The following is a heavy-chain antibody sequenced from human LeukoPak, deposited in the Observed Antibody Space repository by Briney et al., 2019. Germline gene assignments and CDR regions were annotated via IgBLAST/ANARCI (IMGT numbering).Heavy chain of an antibody. CDR2: ISSSGSTI. CDR3: AKAGGYDFWSGYSFFDY. V-gene: IGHV3-48*03. Sequence: GGSLRLSCAASGFTFSTYEMNWVRQAPGKGLEWISYISSSGSTIYYADAVKGRFTISRDNSKNTLYLQMNSLRAEDTAVYYCAKAGGYDFWSGYSFFDYWGQGTLVTVSS. J-gene: IGHJ4*02. D-gene: IGHD3-3*01. CDR1: GFTFSTYE.